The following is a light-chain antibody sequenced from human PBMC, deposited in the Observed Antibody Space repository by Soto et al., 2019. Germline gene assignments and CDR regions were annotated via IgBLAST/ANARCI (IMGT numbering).Light chain of an antibody. Sequence: EIVMTQSPATLSVSPGERATLSCRASQSVSSNLAWYQQKPGQAPRLLIYGASTRATGIPARFSGSGSGTEFTLTVSSLQSEDFGVYYCQQYYNWPPWTFGQGIKEDIK. V-gene: IGKV3-15*01. CDR3: QQYYNWPPWT. CDR1: QSVSSN. CDR2: GAS. J-gene: IGKJ1*01.